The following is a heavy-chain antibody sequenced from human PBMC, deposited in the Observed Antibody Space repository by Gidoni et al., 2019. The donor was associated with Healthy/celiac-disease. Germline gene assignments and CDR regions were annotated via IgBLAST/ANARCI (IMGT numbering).Heavy chain of an antibody. Sequence: EVQLLESGGGLVQPGGSLRLSCAASGFTFSSHAMSWVRQAPGKGLEWVSAISGSGGSTYYADSVKGRFTISRDNSKNTLYLQMNSLRAEDTAVYYCAKDEGRFGEFKRDFDYWGQGTLVTVSS. J-gene: IGHJ4*02. CDR1: GFTFSSHA. V-gene: IGHV3-23*01. CDR3: AKDEGRFGEFKRDFDY. D-gene: IGHD3-10*01. CDR2: ISGSGGST.